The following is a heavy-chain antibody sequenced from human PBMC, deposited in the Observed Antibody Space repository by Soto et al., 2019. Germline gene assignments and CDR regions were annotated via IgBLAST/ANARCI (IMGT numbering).Heavy chain of an antibody. D-gene: IGHD4-17*01. CDR3: ARQFSVYGDYGRYFDF. J-gene: IGHJ4*02. Sequence: QLQLQESGPGLVKPSETLSLTCTVSGGSISSSGYYWGWIRHPPGKGLEWIGTIYYSGSTYYNPSRNSRVTISVGTSKNQFSLKLSSVTAADTAVYYCARQFSVYGDYGRYFDFWGQGTLVTVSS. CDR2: IYYSGST. CDR1: GGSISSSGYY. V-gene: IGHV4-39*01.